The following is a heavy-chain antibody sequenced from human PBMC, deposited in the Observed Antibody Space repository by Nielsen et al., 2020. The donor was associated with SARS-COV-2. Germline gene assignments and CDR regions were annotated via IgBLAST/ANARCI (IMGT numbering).Heavy chain of an antibody. D-gene: IGHD6-13*01. J-gene: IGHJ6*02. CDR1: GFTFSSYS. Sequence: GESLKISCAAPGFTFSSYSMNWVRQAPGKGLEWVSSISSSSSYIYYADSVKGRFTISRDNAKNSLYLQMNSLRAEDTAVYYCARGDSSSWYYYYGMDVWGQGTTVTVSS. V-gene: IGHV3-21*01. CDR3: ARGDSSSWYYYYGMDV. CDR2: ISSSSSYI.